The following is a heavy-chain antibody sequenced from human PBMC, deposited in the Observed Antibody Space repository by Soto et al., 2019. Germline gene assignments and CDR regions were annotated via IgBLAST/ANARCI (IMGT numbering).Heavy chain of an antibody. D-gene: IGHD6-19*01. V-gene: IGHV3-33*01. Sequence: ESGGGVVQPGRSLRLSCAASGFTFSSYGMHWVRQAPGKGLEWVAVIWYDGSNKYYADSVKGRFTISRDNSKNTLYLQMNSLRAEDTAVYYCARGGVAGGYYYGMDVWGQGTTVTVSS. J-gene: IGHJ6*02. CDR2: IWYDGSNK. CDR1: GFTFSSYG. CDR3: ARGGVAGGYYYGMDV.